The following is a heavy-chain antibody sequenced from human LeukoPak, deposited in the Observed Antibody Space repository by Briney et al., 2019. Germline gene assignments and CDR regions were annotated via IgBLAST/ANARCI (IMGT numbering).Heavy chain of an antibody. D-gene: IGHD6-19*01. J-gene: IGHJ4*02. CDR1: GGSISSGSYY. Sequence: PSETLSLTCTVSGGSISSGSYYWSWIRQPAGKGLEWIGRIYTSGGTNYNPSLKSRVTISVDTSKNQFSLKLSSVTAADTAVYYCARSYSGWSKFDYWGQGTLVTVSS. V-gene: IGHV4-61*02. CDR3: ARSYSGWSKFDY. CDR2: IYTSGGT.